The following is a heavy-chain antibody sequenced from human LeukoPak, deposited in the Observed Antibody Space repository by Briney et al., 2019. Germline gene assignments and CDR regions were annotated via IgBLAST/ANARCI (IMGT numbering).Heavy chain of an antibody. CDR1: GFIFSSYG. CDR3: ARERADIAVAGTSYYYGMDV. J-gene: IGHJ6*02. V-gene: IGHV3-30*03. D-gene: IGHD6-19*01. CDR2: ISYDGSNK. Sequence: PGRSLRLSCAASGFIFSSYGMHWVRQAPGKGLEWVAVISYDGSNKYYADSVKGRFTISRDNSKNTLYLQMNSLRAEDTAVYYCARERADIAVAGTSYYYGMDVWGQGTTVTVSS.